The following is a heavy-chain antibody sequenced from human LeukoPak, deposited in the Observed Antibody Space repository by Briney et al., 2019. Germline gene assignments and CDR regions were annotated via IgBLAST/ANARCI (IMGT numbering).Heavy chain of an antibody. V-gene: IGHV5-51*01. CDR1: GYSFTSYW. CDR3: ARHSYHYYDSSGYSDY. J-gene: IGHJ4*02. D-gene: IGHD3-22*01. CDR2: IYPGDSDT. Sequence: GESLKISCKGSGYSFTSYWIGWVRQMPGKGLEWMGIIYPGDSDTRYSPSLQGQVTISADKSISTAYLQWSSLKASDTAMYYCARHSYHYYDSSGYSDYWGQGTLVTVSS.